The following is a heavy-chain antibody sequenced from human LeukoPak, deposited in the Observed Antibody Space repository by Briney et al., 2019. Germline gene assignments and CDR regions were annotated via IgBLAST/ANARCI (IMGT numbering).Heavy chain of an antibody. Sequence: GASVKVSCKASGYTFTGYYMHWVRQAPGQGLEWMGWINPNSGGTNYAQKLQGRVTMTRDTSISTAYMELSRLRSDDTAVYYCARSGGRVVPAAIGPHWFDPWGQGTLVTVSS. CDR1: GYTFTGYY. D-gene: IGHD2-2*02. J-gene: IGHJ5*02. CDR3: ARSGGRVVPAAIGPHWFDP. CDR2: INPNSGGT. V-gene: IGHV1-2*02.